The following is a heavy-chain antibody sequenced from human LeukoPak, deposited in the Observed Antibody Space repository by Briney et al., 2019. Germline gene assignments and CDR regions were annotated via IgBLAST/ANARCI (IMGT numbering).Heavy chain of an antibody. CDR1: GITVSTNY. CDR3: AKRSGSGSFFPLYYFDY. J-gene: IGHJ4*02. Sequence: SGGSLRLSCAASGITVSTNYMSWVRQAPGKGLEWASIIYSGGGTYYADSVKGRFTISRDKSKNTLYLQMNSLRSEDTAVYYCAKRSGSGSFFPLYYFDYWGQGTLVTVSS. V-gene: IGHV3-53*01. D-gene: IGHD3-10*01. CDR2: IYSGGGT.